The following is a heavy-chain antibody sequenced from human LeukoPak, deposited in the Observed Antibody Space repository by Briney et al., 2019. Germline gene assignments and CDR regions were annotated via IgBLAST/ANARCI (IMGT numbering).Heavy chain of an antibody. CDR1: GGSFSGYY. V-gene: IGHV4-34*01. Sequence: SETLSLTCAVYGGSFSGYYWSWIRQPPGKGLEWIGEINHSGSTNYNPSLKSRVTISVDTSKNQFSLKLSSVTAADTAVYYCARDPYDILTGYYSTPPWYFDLWGRGTLVTVSS. J-gene: IGHJ2*01. CDR3: ARDPYDILTGYYSTPPWYFDL. CDR2: INHSGST. D-gene: IGHD3-9*01.